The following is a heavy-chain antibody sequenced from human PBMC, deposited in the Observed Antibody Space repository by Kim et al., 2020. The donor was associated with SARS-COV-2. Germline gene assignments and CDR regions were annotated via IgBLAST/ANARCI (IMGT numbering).Heavy chain of an antibody. CDR1: GGSITTFY. J-gene: IGHJ6*02. V-gene: IGHV4-59*01. D-gene: IGHD1-26*01. CDR3: ARDRVGAGGGYYGMDV. Sequence: SDTLSLTCTVSGGSITTFYWSWIRQPPGKGLEWIGYIYYSGSPNYNPSLKSRVTISVDTSKNQFSLKLSSVTTADTAVYYCARDRVGAGGGYYGMDVWGQGTTVTVSS. CDR2: IYYSGSP.